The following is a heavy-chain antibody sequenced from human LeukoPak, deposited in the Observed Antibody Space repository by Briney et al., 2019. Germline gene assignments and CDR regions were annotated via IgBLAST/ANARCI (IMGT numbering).Heavy chain of an antibody. D-gene: IGHD3-9*01. Sequence: SLTLSCAPAGPTLDDYAMHWVRQAPGKGLEWVLGVSWISGTIGYAFSVKGRFTNSRYNAKNSLYLQTNSLRADDTALYYCSKDRSDYDILTGYFDYWGRGTLVTVSS. J-gene: IGHJ4*02. CDR2: VSWISGTI. CDR3: SKDRSDYDILTGYFDY. V-gene: IGHV3-9*01. CDR1: GPTLDDYA.